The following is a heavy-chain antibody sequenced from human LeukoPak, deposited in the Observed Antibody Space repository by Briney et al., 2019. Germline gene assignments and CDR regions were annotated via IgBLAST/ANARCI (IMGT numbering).Heavy chain of an antibody. V-gene: IGHV3-33*05. J-gene: IGHJ4*02. CDR2: ISYDGSTK. Sequence: GRSLRLSCAASGFSFRSYAMHWVRQAPGKGLEWVAFISYDGSTKYFADSVKGRFTISRDNSKNTVFLQMNSLRAEDTAVYYCARDLSEKYSIDYWGQGTLVTVSS. CDR1: GFSFRSYA. D-gene: IGHD2/OR15-2a*01. CDR3: ARDLSEKYSIDY.